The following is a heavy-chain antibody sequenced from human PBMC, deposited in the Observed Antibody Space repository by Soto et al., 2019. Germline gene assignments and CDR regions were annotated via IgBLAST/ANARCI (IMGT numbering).Heavy chain of an antibody. Sequence: SETLSLTCTVSSGSISSYYWGWIRQPPGKGLEWIGYIYYSGRTNYTPSLKSRVPISEDPSKNQFSLKLTSVTAADTAVYYCARPSSDSTFPAFDIWGQGTMVTVSS. D-gene: IGHD3-22*01. V-gene: IGHV4-59*08. CDR1: SGSISSYY. J-gene: IGHJ3*02. CDR2: IYYSGRT. CDR3: ARPSSDSTFPAFDI.